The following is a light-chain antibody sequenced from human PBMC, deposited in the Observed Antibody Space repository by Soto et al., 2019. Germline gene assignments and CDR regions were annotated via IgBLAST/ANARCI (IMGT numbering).Light chain of an antibody. V-gene: IGKV3-20*01. CDR1: QSVSSGS. Sequence: EIVLTQSPGTLSLSPGERATLSCRASQSVSSGSLAWYQQKPGQAPRLLIYGASGRATGIPDRLSGSGSGTDFTLTITSLEPEDFAVYYCQHFGSSSITFGQGTRLEIK. CDR3: QHFGSSSIT. CDR2: GAS. J-gene: IGKJ5*01.